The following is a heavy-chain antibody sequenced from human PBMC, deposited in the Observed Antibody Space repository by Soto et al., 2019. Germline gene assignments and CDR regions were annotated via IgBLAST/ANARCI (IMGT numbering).Heavy chain of an antibody. CDR3: ATKVRVTNYLYYGMDV. Sequence: QVQLVESGGGVVQPGRALRLSCAASGFSFNTSGMQWVRQAPGKGLVWVAVVAYDGSQEFYGDSVRGRFTISRDNSKNTLFLQMKSLPPEDTAVYYCATKVRVTNYLYYGMDVWGLGTTVTVSS. CDR2: VAYDGSQE. D-gene: IGHD2-21*02. CDR1: GFSFNTSG. J-gene: IGHJ6*01. V-gene: IGHV3-30*03.